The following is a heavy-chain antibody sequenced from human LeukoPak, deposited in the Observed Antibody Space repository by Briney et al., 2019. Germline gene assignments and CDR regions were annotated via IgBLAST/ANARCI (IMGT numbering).Heavy chain of an antibody. V-gene: IGHV1-69*13. CDR2: IIPIFGIA. J-gene: IGHJ4*02. Sequence: GASVKVSCKASGGTFSSYAISWVRQAPGQGLEWMGGIIPIFGIANYAQKFQGRVTITADESTSTAYMELSSLRSEDTAVYYCARGRDPYYYDSSGYNREYYFDYWGQRTLVTVSS. D-gene: IGHD3-22*01. CDR1: GGTFSSYA. CDR3: ARGRDPYYYDSSGYNREYYFDY.